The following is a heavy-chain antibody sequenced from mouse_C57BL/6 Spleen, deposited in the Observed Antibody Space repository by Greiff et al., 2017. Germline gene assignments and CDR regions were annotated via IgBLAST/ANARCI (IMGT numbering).Heavy chain of an antibody. V-gene: IGHV5-6*01. CDR1: GFTFSSYG. Sequence: EVQLVESGGDLVKPGGSLKLSCAASGFTFSSYGMSWVRQTPDKRLEWVATISSGGSYTYYPDSVKGRFTISRDNAKNTLYLQMSSLKSEDTAMYYCAKVGYDYDPAWFAYWGQGTLVTVSA. CDR2: ISSGGSYT. D-gene: IGHD2-4*01. CDR3: AKVGYDYDPAWFAY. J-gene: IGHJ3*01.